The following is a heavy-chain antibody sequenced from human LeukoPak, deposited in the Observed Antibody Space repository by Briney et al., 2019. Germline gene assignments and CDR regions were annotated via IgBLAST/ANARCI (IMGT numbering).Heavy chain of an antibody. J-gene: IGHJ4*02. V-gene: IGHV3-23*01. CDR1: GFTFSSYA. Sequence: GGSLRLSCAASGFTFSSYAMSWVRQAPGKGLEWVSAINGSGGSTYYADSVKGRFTISRDNSKNTLYLQMNSLRAEDTAVYYCATLGGGSGSCYIPKVDYWGQGTLVTVSS. D-gene: IGHD3-10*01. CDR3: ATLGGGSGSCYIPKVDY. CDR2: INGSGGST.